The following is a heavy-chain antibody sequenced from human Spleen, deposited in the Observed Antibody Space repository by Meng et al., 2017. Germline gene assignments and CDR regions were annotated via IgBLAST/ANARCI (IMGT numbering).Heavy chain of an antibody. CDR3: ASDSGSYYGGWGNFDY. CDR2: INWNGGST. CDR1: GFTFDDYG. V-gene: IGHV3-20*04. Sequence: GGSLRLSCAASGFTFDDYGMSWVRQAPGKGLEWVSGINWNGGSTGYADSVKGRFTISRDNAKNSLYLQMNSLRAEDTALYYCASDSGSYYGGWGNFDYWGQGPLVPVSS. D-gene: IGHD1-26*01. J-gene: IGHJ4*02.